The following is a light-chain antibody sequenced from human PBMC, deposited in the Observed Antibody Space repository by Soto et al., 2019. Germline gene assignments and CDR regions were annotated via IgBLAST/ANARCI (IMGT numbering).Light chain of an antibody. CDR3: QKYNSAPLT. J-gene: IGKJ4*01. Sequence: DVQMTQSPSSLSAFVRDRVTITCRASQGIAPYLAWFQQKPGKVPKLLIYATSTLQSGVPSRFSGSGSGTDFTLTVTSLQPEDVGTYYCQKYNSAPLTFGGGTMVEIK. V-gene: IGKV1-27*01. CDR2: ATS. CDR1: QGIAPY.